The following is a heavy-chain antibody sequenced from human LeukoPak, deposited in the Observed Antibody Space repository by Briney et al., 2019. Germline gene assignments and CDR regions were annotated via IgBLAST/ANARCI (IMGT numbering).Heavy chain of an antibody. CDR1: GYSISSGYY. Sequence: SETLSLTCAVSGYSISSGYYWGWIRQPPGKGLEWIGSIYRSGSTYYNPSLKSRVTISVDTSKNQFSLKLSSVTAADTAVYYCARLGSHYGSGFDWGQGTLVTVSS. V-gene: IGHV4-38-2*01. CDR3: ARLGSHYGSGFD. D-gene: IGHD3-10*01. J-gene: IGHJ4*02. CDR2: IYRSGST.